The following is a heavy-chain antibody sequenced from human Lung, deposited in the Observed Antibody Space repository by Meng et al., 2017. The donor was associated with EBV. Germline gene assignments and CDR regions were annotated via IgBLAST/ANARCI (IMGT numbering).Heavy chain of an antibody. J-gene: IGHJ4*02. Sequence: VPLQESGPVHATPADPLPLTCAVSVVSIIMCNWWSCARQSPGKGLEWIGEIHHSGRTNYNPSLKSRITMSLDKPKNQFSLKLSSVTAADTAVYYCARDSDSAYSLGYWGQGTLVTVSS. CDR1: VVSIIMCNW. CDR3: ARDSDSAYSLGY. D-gene: IGHD2-21*01. CDR2: IHHSGRT. V-gene: IGHV4-4*02.